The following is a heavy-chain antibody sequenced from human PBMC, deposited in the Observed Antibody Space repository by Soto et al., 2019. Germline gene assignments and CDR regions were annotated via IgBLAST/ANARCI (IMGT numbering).Heavy chain of an antibody. V-gene: IGHV1-69*06. J-gene: IGHJ6*02. CDR1: VGTFSSYA. CDR3: ARACPGTTFGYYYYGMDV. D-gene: IGHD1-7*01. CDR2: IIPIFGTA. Sequence: GASVKLSCKACVGTFSSYAISWVRQAPKQGLEWMGGIIPIFGTANYAQKFQGRVTITADKSTSTAYMELSSLRSEDTAVYYCARACPGTTFGYYYYGMDVWGQGTTLTVSS.